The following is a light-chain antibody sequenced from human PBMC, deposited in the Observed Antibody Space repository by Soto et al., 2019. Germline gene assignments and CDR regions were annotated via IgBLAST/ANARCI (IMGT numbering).Light chain of an antibody. CDR3: QQYDSSLWT. Sequence: EFVLTQSPGTLSLSPGERATLSCRANQNVRTSCLGWYQQKPGQAPMLLIYDASRRDTGIQDRFSGSGSGTDFTLTISRLEPEDFAVYYWQQYDSSLWTFGQGTQVQVK. V-gene: IGKV3-20*01. J-gene: IGKJ1*01. CDR1: QNVRTSC. CDR2: DAS.